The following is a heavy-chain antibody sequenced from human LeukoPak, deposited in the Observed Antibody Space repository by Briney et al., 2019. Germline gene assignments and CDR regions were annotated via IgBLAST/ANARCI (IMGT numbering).Heavy chain of an antibody. D-gene: IGHD2-15*01. CDR3: ARGMRDIVVVVAATDNQFDY. J-gene: IGHJ4*02. CDR1: GGSISSYY. Sequence: KPSETLSLTCTVSGGSISSYYWSWIRQPPGKGLEWIGYIYYSGSTNYNPSLKSRVTISVDTSKNQFSLKLSSVTAADTAVYYCARGMRDIVVVVAATDNQFDYWGQGTLVTVSS. V-gene: IGHV4-59*08. CDR2: IYYSGST.